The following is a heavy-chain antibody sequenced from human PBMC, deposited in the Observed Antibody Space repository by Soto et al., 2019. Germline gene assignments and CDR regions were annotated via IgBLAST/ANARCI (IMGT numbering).Heavy chain of an antibody. CDR3: ANRDGYNDY. CDR1: GNTFTSYD. CDR2: INPNSGNI. D-gene: IGHD5-12*01. V-gene: IGHV1-8*01. Sequence: ASVKVSCKASGNTFTSYDINWVRQATGHGLEWMGWINPNSGNIGYAQKFQGRVTMTRDTAIRTAYMEVSRLRSDDTAVYYCANRDGYNDYWGQGTLVTVSS. J-gene: IGHJ4*02.